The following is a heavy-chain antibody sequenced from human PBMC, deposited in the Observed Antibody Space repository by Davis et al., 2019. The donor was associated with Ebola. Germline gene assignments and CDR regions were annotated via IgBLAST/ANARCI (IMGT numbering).Heavy chain of an antibody. D-gene: IGHD3/OR15-3a*01. CDR3: ARARTYYYGMDV. J-gene: IGHJ6*02. CDR1: GFTFSDYW. CDR2: INTDGSSR. Sequence: GESLKISCAASGFTFSDYWMHWVRQAPGKGLVWVSRINTDGSSRTYADSVKGRFTIPRDNDKNTLYLQMRSLRAEDTALYYCARARTYYYGMDVWGQGTTVTVSS. V-gene: IGHV3-74*01.